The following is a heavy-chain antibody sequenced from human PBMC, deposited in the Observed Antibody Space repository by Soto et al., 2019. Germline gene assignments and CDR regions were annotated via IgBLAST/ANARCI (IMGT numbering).Heavy chain of an antibody. V-gene: IGHV4-39*07. D-gene: IGHD6-6*01. CDR2: IYYSGST. Sequence: SETLSLTCTVSGGSISSSYYYWGWIRQPPGKGLEWIGSIYYSGSTYYNPSLKSRVTVSVDTSKNQFSLKLSSVTAADTAVYYCAREARIAARREFDYWGQGTLVTVS. CDR3: AREARIAARREFDY. J-gene: IGHJ4*02. CDR1: GGSISSSYYY.